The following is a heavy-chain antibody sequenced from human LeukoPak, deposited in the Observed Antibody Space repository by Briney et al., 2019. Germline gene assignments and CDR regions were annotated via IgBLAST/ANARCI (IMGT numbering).Heavy chain of an antibody. D-gene: IGHD4-23*01. V-gene: IGHV3-30*04. CDR3: ARGARKGDDYGGFFDY. CDR2: ISYDGSFK. CDR1: GFTFSTYA. J-gene: IGHJ4*02. Sequence: PGGSLRLSCAASGFTFSTYAMHWVRQAPGKGREGVAVISYDGSFKDYADSVKGRFTVSRDNSKNTLYLQMNSLRAEDTAVFYCARGARKGDDYGGFFDYWGQGTLVTVSS.